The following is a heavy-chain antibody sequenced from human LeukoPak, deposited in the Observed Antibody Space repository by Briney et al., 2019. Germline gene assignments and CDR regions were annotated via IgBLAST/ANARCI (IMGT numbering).Heavy chain of an antibody. Sequence: GGSLRLSCAASGFTFSDYAMHWVRQAPGKGLEWVAVISYDGSDKYYADSVKGRFTISRDNSENTLCLQMNSLRVEDTAVYYCARNGEELDYWGLGTLVTVSS. J-gene: IGHJ4*02. V-gene: IGHV3-30-3*01. CDR2: ISYDGSDK. CDR1: GFTFSDYA. CDR3: ARNGEELDY. D-gene: IGHD4-17*01.